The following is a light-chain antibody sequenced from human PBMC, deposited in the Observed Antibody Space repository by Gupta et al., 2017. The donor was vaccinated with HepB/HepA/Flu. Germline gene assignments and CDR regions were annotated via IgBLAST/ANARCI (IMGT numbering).Light chain of an antibody. V-gene: IGLV2-8*01. CDR1: SSDVGGYNY. Sequence: QSALPQPPSASGSPVQSVTISCTGTSSDVGGYNYVSWYQQHPGKAPKLMIYEVSKRPSGVPDRFSGSKSGNTASLTVSGLQAEDEADYYCSSYAGSNNLIFGGGTKLTVL. CDR2: EVS. J-gene: IGLJ2*01. CDR3: SSYAGSNNLI.